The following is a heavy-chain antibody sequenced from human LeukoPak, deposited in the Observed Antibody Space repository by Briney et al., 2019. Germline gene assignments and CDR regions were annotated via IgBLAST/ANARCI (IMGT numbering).Heavy chain of an antibody. Sequence: ASVKVSCKASGYTFTSYDINWVRQATGQGLEWMGWMNPNSGNTGYAQKFQGRVTMTRNTSISTAYMELSSLRSEDTAVYFCARDRAATQDWVEFDPWGQGTLVTVSS. D-gene: IGHD2-15*01. V-gene: IGHV1-8*01. CDR3: ARDRAATQDWVEFDP. CDR1: GYTFTSYD. J-gene: IGHJ5*02. CDR2: MNPNSGNT.